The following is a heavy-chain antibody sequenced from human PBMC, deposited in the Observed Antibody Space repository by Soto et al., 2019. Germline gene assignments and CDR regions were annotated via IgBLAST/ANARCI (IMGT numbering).Heavy chain of an antibody. D-gene: IGHD3-22*01. Sequence: SETLSLTCTVSGGSISSGDYYWSWIRQPPGKGLEWIGYIYYSGSTYYNPSHKSRVTISVDTSKNQFSLKLSSVTAADTAVYYCARGGYYYDVAVGFDPWGQGTLVTVSS. V-gene: IGHV4-30-4*01. J-gene: IGHJ5*02. CDR1: GGSISSGDYY. CDR3: ARGGYYYDVAVGFDP. CDR2: IYYSGST.